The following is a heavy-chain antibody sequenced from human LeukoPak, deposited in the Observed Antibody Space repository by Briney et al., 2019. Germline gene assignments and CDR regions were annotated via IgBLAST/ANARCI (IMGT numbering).Heavy chain of an antibody. CDR1: GGSISSSNW. CDR2: IYHSGST. CDR3: SAVAGTAARSDY. Sequence: SETLSLTCAVSGGSISSSNWWSWVRQPPGKGLEWIGEIYHSGSTNYNPSLKSRVTISVDKSKNQFSLKLSSVTAADTAVYYCSAVAGTAARSDYWGQGTLVTVSS. J-gene: IGHJ4*02. D-gene: IGHD6-19*01. V-gene: IGHV4-4*02.